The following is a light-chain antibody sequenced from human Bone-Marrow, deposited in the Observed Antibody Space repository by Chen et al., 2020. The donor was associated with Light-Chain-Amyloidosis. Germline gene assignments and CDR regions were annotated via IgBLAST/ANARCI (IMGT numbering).Light chain of an antibody. CDR3: QSADSSGTYEVI. CDR1: GSPTKY. V-gene: IGLV3-25*03. CDR2: RDT. J-gene: IGLJ2*01. Sequence: SYELTPPPSVSVSPGQTARITCSGDGSPTKYAYWYQQKPGQAPVMVIHRDTERPSGISERFSGSSSGTTATLTSSGVQAEDEADYHCQSADSSGTYEVIFGGGTKLTVL.